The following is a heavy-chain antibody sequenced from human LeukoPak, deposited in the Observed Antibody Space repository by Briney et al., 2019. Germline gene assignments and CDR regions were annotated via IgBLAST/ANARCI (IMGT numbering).Heavy chain of an antibody. CDR3: ARTAIGYSDSSGYYFDY. D-gene: IGHD3-22*01. Sequence: GGSLRLSCAASGVTLSDYSMNWVRQAPGKGLEWVSSISGSNSYIYYANSVKGRFTISRDNAKNSLYLQMNGLRAEDTAVYYCARTAIGYSDSSGYYFDYWGQGTLVTVSS. J-gene: IGHJ4*02. CDR2: ISGSNSYI. V-gene: IGHV3-21*01. CDR1: GVTLSDYS.